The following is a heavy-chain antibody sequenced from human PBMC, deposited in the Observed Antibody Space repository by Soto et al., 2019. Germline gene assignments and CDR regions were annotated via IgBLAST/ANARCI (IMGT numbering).Heavy chain of an antibody. J-gene: IGHJ6*02. V-gene: IGHV1-69*06. CDR3: VLGSGHESNLNDYYYVYGRVV. Sequence: YSVQVSCKASGGTFSRYAISWLRQAPGQGLEWMGGIIPIFGTANYEQKFQGRVTITADKSTSTAYMELSSLRSEDTAVDYCVLGSGHESNLNDYYYVYGRVVWG. CDR2: IIPIFGTA. D-gene: IGHD5-12*01. CDR1: GGTFSRYA.